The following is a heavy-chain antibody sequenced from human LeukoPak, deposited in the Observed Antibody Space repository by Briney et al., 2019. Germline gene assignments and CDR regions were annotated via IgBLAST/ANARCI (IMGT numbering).Heavy chain of an antibody. CDR1: GFTFSSYS. CDR2: ISSSSSYI. CDR3: ARLGVVAATGH. D-gene: IGHD2-15*01. Sequence: KPGGSLRLSCAASGFTFSSYSMNWVRQAPGKGLEWVSSISSSSSYIYYADSVKGRFTISRDNAKNSLYLQMNILRAEDTAVYYCARLGVVAATGHWGQGTLVTVSS. V-gene: IGHV3-21*01. J-gene: IGHJ4*02.